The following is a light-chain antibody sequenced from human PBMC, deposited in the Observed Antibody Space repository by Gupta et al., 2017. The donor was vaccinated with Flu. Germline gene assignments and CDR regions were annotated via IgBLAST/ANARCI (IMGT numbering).Light chain of an antibody. J-gene: IGKJ2*01. Sequence: EIVLTHSPATLPLSPGEGATLSCKASQSFGGYLARFQQKPGQAPRLLIYDTSNRATGVQAKFSGSGAGTDFCLTVSSREREDFALYYCQQRINWPPMYTFGQGTKLEIK. CDR2: DTS. CDR3: QQRINWPPMYT. CDR1: QSFGGY. V-gene: IGKV3-11*01.